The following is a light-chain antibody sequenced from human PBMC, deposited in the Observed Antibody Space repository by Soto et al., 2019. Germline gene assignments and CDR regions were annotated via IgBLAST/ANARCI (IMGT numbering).Light chain of an antibody. J-gene: IGKJ5*01. CDR1: QSIISW. CDR2: DAS. CDR3: QQYYSSPIT. Sequence: DIQMTQSPSTLSASVGDIVTITFRASQSIISWLACYQQKPGKAPKLLIYDASSLESGVPSRFSGSGSGTESTLTISSLQPEDVAIYYCQQYYSSPITFGQGTRLEIK. V-gene: IGKV1-5*01.